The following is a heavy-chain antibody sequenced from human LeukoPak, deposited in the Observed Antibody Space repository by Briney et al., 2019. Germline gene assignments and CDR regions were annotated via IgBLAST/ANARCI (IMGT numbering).Heavy chain of an antibody. Sequence: PSETLSLTCTVSGGSISSYYWSWIRQPAGKGLEWIGRIYTSGSTNYNPSLKSRATMSVDTSKNQFSLKLSSVTAADTAVYYCVGGEVPAATDWFDPWGQGTLVTVSS. D-gene: IGHD2-2*01. CDR3: VGGEVPAATDWFDP. CDR2: IYTSGST. CDR1: GGSISSYY. J-gene: IGHJ5*02. V-gene: IGHV4-4*07.